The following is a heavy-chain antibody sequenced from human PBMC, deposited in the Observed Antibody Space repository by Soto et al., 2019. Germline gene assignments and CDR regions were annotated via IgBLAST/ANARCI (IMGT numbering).Heavy chain of an antibody. Sequence: GGSLRLSCAASGFTFSSYWMYWVRQAPGKGLVWVSRTNSDGSDTSYADSVKGRFTISRDNAKNTLYLQMDSLRAEDTAVYYCARDRGWSLFDYWGQGTLVTVSS. CDR3: ARDRGWSLFDY. J-gene: IGHJ4*02. CDR1: GFTFSSYW. D-gene: IGHD6-19*01. V-gene: IGHV3-74*01. CDR2: TNSDGSDT.